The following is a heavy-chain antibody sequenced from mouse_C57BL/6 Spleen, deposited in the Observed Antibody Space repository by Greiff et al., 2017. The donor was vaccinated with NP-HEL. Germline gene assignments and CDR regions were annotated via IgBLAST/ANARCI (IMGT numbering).Heavy chain of an antibody. CDR2: IDPETGGT. D-gene: IGHD2-1*01. Sequence: QVQLQQSGAELVRPGASVTLSCKASGYTFTDYEMHWVKQTPVHGLEWIGAIDPETGGTAYNQKFKGKAILTADKSSSTAYMELRSLTSEDSAVYYCTRRDYGNYDWYFDVWGTGTTVTVSS. J-gene: IGHJ1*03. CDR1: GYTFTDYE. CDR3: TRRDYGNYDWYFDV. V-gene: IGHV1-15*01.